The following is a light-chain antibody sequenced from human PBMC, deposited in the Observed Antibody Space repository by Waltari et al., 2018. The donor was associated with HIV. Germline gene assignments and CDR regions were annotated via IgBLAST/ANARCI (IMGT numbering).Light chain of an antibody. CDR2: AAS. CDR1: QAISNS. CDR3: QQYFSPPPLT. J-gene: IGKJ4*01. V-gene: IGKV1-NL1*01. Sequence: DIQMTQSPSSLSASVGDRVTITCRASQAISNSLAWYQQKPGKAPKLLLYAASRLESGVPSRFSCSRSWTDYALTISSLQPEDFAVYYCQQYFSPPPLTFGGGTKVEIK.